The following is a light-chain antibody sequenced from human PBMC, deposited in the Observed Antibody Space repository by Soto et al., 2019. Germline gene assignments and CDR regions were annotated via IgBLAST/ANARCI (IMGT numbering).Light chain of an antibody. Sequence: QSVLTQPASVSGSPGQSITISCTGTSSDVGSYNLVSWYQQHPGKAPKLMIYEVSKRLSGVSNRFSGSKSGNTASLTISGLQAEDEADYYCCSYAGSSTLYVFGTGTKVTVL. CDR1: SSDVGSYNL. J-gene: IGLJ1*01. V-gene: IGLV2-23*02. CDR3: CSYAGSSTLYV. CDR2: EVS.